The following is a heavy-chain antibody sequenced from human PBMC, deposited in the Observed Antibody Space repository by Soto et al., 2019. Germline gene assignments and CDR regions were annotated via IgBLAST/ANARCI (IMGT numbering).Heavy chain of an antibody. CDR1: GFTFDDYA. CDR2: ISWNSGSI. J-gene: IGHJ4*02. D-gene: IGHD2-15*01. CDR3: AQGLVDFCSGRRGYGVDY. V-gene: IGHV3-9*01. Sequence: EVQLVESGGGLVQPGRSLRLSWAASGFTFDDYAMHWVRQARGKGLEWVSGISWNSGSIGYAVSVKSRFTISRDNAKNSLDLQMNGRRAEDTALCYCAQGLVDFCSGRRGYGVDYWGQGTLVPVSS.